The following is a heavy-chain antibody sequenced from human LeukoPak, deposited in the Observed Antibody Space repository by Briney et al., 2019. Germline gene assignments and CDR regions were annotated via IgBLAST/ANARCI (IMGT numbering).Heavy chain of an antibody. CDR2: IYHSGST. CDR1: GGSFSSCGYY. CDR3: ARVTQHEAYDFRTGYTY. D-gene: IGHD3-3*01. Sequence: SETLSLTCTVSGGSFSSCGYYWSWIRQPPGKGLEWIGYIYHSGSTYYNPSLKSRVTITVDRSKNQFSLKLSSVTAADTAVYYCARVTQHEAYDFRTGYTYWGQGTLVTVSS. V-gene: IGHV4-30-2*01. J-gene: IGHJ4*02.